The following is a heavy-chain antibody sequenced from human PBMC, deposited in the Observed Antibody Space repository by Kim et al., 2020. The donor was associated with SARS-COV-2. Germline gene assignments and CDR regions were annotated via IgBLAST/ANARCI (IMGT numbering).Heavy chain of an antibody. Sequence: GGSLRLSCAASGFTFSSYAMSWVRQAPGKGLEWVSAISGSGGSTYYADSVKGRFTISRDNSKNTLYLQKNSLRAEDTAVYYCAKGSSWYETKSQGDWFDPWGQGTLVTVSS. J-gene: IGHJ5*02. CDR2: ISGSGGST. CDR1: GFTFSSYA. CDR3: AKGSSWYETKSQGDWFDP. V-gene: IGHV3-23*01. D-gene: IGHD6-13*01.